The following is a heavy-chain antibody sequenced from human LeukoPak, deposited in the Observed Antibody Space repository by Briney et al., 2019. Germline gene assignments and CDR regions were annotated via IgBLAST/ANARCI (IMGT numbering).Heavy chain of an antibody. CDR1: GGSFSGYY. J-gene: IGHJ5*02. D-gene: IGHD3-10*01. CDR2: INHSGST. Sequence: SETLSLTCAVYGGSFSGYYWSWIRQPPGKGLEWIGEINHSGSTNYSPSLKSRVTISVDTSKNQFSLKLSSVTAADTAVYYCARGRAKTDYYGSGSSSTWFDPWGQGTLVTVSS. V-gene: IGHV4-34*01. CDR3: ARGRAKTDYYGSGSSSTWFDP.